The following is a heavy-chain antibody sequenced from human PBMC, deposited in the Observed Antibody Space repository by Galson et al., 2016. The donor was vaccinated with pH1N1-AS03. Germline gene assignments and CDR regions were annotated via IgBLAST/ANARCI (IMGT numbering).Heavy chain of an antibody. Sequence: SVKVSCKASGYTFTSYGISWVRQAPGQGLEWMGWISGDNGNTNYAQKFQGRVTMTTDTSTSTAYMELRSLRSDDTAVCYCARDLGGGIIKEAYWGQGTLVTVSS. CDR1: GYTFTSYG. CDR2: ISGDNGNT. J-gene: IGHJ4*02. CDR3: ARDLGGGIIKEAY. D-gene: IGHD3-10*01. V-gene: IGHV1-18*04.